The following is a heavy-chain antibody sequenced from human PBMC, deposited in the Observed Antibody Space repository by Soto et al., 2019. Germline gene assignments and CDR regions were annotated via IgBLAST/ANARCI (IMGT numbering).Heavy chain of an antibody. CDR2: IYYSGST. D-gene: IGHD6-19*01. CDR3: ARDQGVVVAGFFDY. J-gene: IGHJ4*02. Sequence: SETLSLTCTISGGSISGYSWSWIRQPPGTGLEWIGYIYYSGSTNYNPSLKSRVTISVDTSKNQFSLKLSSVTAADTAVYYCARDQGVVVAGFFDYWGQGTLVTVS. CDR1: GGSISGYS. V-gene: IGHV4-59*01.